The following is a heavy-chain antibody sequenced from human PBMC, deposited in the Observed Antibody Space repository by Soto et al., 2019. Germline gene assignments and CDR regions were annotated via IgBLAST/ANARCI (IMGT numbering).Heavy chain of an antibody. J-gene: IGHJ4*02. Sequence: QAQLVQSGAEVKKPGASVKVSCEASGYTFTSYYMHWVRQAPGQGLEWMGWINPNSGDTKYAQKFRRRVTMPRYQNITPAYMKIKMLKADNTAVYYCSRPLAYCRGDCVTAPVDYWGQGTLVTGS. V-gene: IGHV1-2*02. D-gene: IGHD2-21*02. CDR3: SRPLAYCRGDCVTAPVDY. CDR1: GYTFTSYY. CDR2: INPNSGDT.